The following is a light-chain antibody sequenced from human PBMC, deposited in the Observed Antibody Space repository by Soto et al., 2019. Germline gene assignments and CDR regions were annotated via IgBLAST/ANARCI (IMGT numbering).Light chain of an antibody. CDR3: CSFAGNYIYV. V-gene: IGLV2-11*01. CDR2: DVS. J-gene: IGLJ1*01. Sequence: QSALTQPRSVSGSPGQSVTISCTGTSSDVGGYNYVSWYLQHPGKAPKVMIYDVSKRPSVVPDRFSGSKSGNTASLTISGLQSEDEADYYFCSFAGNYIYVFGTGTKLTVL. CDR1: SSDVGGYNY.